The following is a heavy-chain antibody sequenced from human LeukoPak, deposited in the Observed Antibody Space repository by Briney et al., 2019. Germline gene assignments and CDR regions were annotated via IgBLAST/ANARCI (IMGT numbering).Heavy chain of an antibody. D-gene: IGHD3-3*01. V-gene: IGHV4-59*12. J-gene: IGHJ4*02. CDR3: ARVSGVLRFLEWLLFEGYFDY. CDR1: GGSISSYY. CDR2: IYYSGST. Sequence: SETLSLTCTVSGGSISSYYWSWIRQPPGKGLEWIGYIYYSGSTNYNPSLKSRVTISVDTSKNQFSLKLSSVTAADTAVYYCARVSGVLRFLEWLLFEGYFDYWGQGTLVTVSS.